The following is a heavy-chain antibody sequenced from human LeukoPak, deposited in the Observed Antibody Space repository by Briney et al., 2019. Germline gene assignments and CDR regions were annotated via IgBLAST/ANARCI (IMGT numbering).Heavy chain of an antibody. CDR1: GGSISSSSYY. CDR2: IYYSGTT. CDR3: ARRRPSHYFDY. J-gene: IGHJ4*02. V-gene: IGHV4-39*01. Sequence: SETLSLTCTVSGGSISSSSYYWGWIRQPPGKVLEWIGSIYYSGTTYYNPSLKSRVTISVDTSKNQFSLKLSSVTAADTAVYFCARRRPSHYFDYWGQGTLVTVSS.